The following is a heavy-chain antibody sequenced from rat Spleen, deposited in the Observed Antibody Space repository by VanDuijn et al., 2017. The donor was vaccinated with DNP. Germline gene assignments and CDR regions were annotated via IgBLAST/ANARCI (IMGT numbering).Heavy chain of an antibody. Sequence: EVQLVESGGGLVQPGGSLKLSCAASGFNFSDYNMAWVRQTPKKGLEWVTAILFDGSRTYYRDSVKGRFTISRDNAKRTQYLQMDSLRSEDTATYYCVRWGSSHWYFDFWGPGTMVTVSS. CDR3: VRWGSSHWYFDF. J-gene: IGHJ1*01. CDR2: ILFDGSRT. CDR1: GFNFSDYN. V-gene: IGHV5S10*01. D-gene: IGHD1-2*01.